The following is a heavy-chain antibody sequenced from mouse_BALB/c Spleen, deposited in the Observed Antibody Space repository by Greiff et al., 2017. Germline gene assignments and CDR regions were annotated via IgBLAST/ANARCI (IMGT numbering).Heavy chain of an antibody. J-gene: IGHJ3*01. D-gene: IGHD1-1*01. Sequence: VQLQQSGTVLARPGASVKLSCKASGYTFTSYWMHWVQQRPGQGLEWIGAIYPGNSDTSYNQKFKGKAKLTAVTSTSTAYMELSSLTNEDSAVYYCTRIPNYYGSSWFAYWGQGTLVTVSA. V-gene: IGHV1-5*01. CDR2: IYPGNSDT. CDR3: TRIPNYYGSSWFAY. CDR1: GYTFTSYW.